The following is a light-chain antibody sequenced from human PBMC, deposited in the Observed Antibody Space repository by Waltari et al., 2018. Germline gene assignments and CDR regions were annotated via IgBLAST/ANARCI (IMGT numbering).Light chain of an antibody. V-gene: IGLV2-14*01. CDR3: SSYTSSSTYV. Sequence: QSALTQPASVSGSPGQSITISCTGTSSDVGGYNYVSWYQQHPGKAPNLMIYEVSNRPSAVSNRFSGSKSGNTASLTISGLQAEDEADYYCSSYTSSSTYVFGTGTKVTVL. J-gene: IGLJ1*01. CDR2: EVS. CDR1: SSDVGGYNY.